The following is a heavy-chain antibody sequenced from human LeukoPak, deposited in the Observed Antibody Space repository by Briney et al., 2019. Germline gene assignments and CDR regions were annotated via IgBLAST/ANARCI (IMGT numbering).Heavy chain of an antibody. V-gene: IGHV3-48*01. Sequence: PGGSLRLSCVASGFTFSDYSLNWVRQAPGKGLEWISYIGSAIYYADSEKGRFTISRDNAKNSLFLQMNSLRAEDTAVYYCARDHAYAFDIWGQGTLVTVSS. D-gene: IGHD2-2*01. CDR3: ARDHAYAFDI. CDR2: IGSAI. CDR1: GFTFSDYS. J-gene: IGHJ3*02.